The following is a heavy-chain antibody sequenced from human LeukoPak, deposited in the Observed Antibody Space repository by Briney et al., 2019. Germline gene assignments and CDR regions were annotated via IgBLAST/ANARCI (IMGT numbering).Heavy chain of an antibody. Sequence: PSETLSLTCAVYGGSFSGYYWSWIRQPPGKGLEWIGEINHSGSTSYNPSLKSRVTISVHTSKTQFSLRLSSVTAADTAVYYCARGLSSAGYYTDVWGKGTTVTVSS. CDR1: GGSFSGYY. CDR3: ARGLSSAGYYTDV. V-gene: IGHV4-34*01. CDR2: INHSGST. J-gene: IGHJ6*03. D-gene: IGHD6-6*01.